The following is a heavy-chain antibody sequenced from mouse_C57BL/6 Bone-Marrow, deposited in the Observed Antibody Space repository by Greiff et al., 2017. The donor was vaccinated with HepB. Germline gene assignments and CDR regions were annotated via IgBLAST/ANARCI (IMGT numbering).Heavy chain of an antibody. CDR2: INPYNGGT. J-gene: IGHJ1*03. D-gene: IGHD2-1*01. CDR3: ARRAIYFVNSGYFDV. V-gene: IGHV1-19*01. CDR1: GYTFTDYY. Sequence: VQLQQSGPVLVKPGASVKMSCKASGYTFTDYYMNWVKQSHGKSLEWIGVINPYNGGTSYNQKFKGKATLTVDKSSSTAYMELTSLTSEDSAVYYSARRAIYFVNSGYFDVWGKGTTVTVSS.